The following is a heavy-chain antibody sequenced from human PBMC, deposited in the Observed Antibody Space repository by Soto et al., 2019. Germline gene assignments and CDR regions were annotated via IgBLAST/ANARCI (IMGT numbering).Heavy chain of an antibody. CDR1: GFTVSSTY. CDR3: ARAGRGGIDWLDP. D-gene: IGHD3-16*01. CDR2: IYTGGTT. Sequence: EVQLVESGGGLIQPGGSLRLSCVASGFTVSSTYMTWVRQAPGKGLEWVSVIYTGGTTYYADSVRGRFTISRDDSNNTLHRQMNSLRADDTAVYYCARAGRGGIDWLDPWGQGTLVTVSS. J-gene: IGHJ5*02. V-gene: IGHV3-53*01.